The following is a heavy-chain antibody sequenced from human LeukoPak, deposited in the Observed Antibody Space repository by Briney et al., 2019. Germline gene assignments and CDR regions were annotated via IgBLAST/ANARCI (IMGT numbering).Heavy chain of an antibody. J-gene: IGHJ3*02. CDR2: IIPILGIA. Sequence: SVKVSCKASGGTFSSYAISWVRQAPGQGLEWMGRIIPILGIANYAQKFQGRVTITADKSTSTAYMELSSLRSEDTAVYYCARGSGGTYYDFWSGYYKGRALDIWGQGTMVTVSS. D-gene: IGHD3-3*01. CDR3: ARGSGGTYYDFWSGYYKGRALDI. CDR1: GGTFSSYA. V-gene: IGHV1-69*04.